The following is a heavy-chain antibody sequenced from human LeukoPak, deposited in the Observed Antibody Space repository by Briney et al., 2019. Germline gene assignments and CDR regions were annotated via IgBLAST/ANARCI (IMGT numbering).Heavy chain of an antibody. CDR1: GGSISNSH. J-gene: IGHJ2*01. CDR3: ARLAYYYDRSGPADWYFDL. D-gene: IGHD3-22*01. V-gene: IGHV4-59*08. CDR2: FYYGGRS. Sequence: KPSETLSLTCTVSGGSISNSHWSWIRQAPGKGLECMGNFYYGGRSNYNPSLKSRVTISADTSKNQFSLNLNSVTAADTAVYFCARLAYYYDRSGPADWYFDLWGRGTLVTVSS.